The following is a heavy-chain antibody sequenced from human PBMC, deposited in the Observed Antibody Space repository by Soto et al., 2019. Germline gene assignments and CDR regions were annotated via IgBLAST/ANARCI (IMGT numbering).Heavy chain of an antibody. D-gene: IGHD2-15*01. V-gene: IGHV3-74*01. CDR2: INSDGSST. J-gene: IGHJ3*02. CDR3: ARSGRGSPPVERYCSGGSCSRLDAFDI. Sequence: GESLNISCAASGFTFSSYWMHWVRQAPGKGLVWVSRINSDGSSTSYADSVKGRFTISRDNAKSTLYLQMNSLRAEDTAVYYCARSGRGSPPVERYCSGGSCSRLDAFDIWGQGTMVTVSS. CDR1: GFTFSSYW.